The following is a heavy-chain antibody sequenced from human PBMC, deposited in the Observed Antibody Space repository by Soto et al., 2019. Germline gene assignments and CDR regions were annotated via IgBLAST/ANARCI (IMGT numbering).Heavy chain of an antibody. J-gene: IGHJ5*02. CDR1: GGCMSRCY. CDR3: ERDLTISSTDAPVDP. V-gene: IGHV4-59*01. Sequence: ETLSLTGTVSGGCMSRCYCSWIRQRPGKGLEWIGNIHYTGSTNYKPSLKSRVTILLGTSTSQFSLKVSSVTAADTAVYYCERDLTISSTDAPVDPWGHGTLVT. D-gene: IGHD3-9*01. CDR2: IHYTGST.